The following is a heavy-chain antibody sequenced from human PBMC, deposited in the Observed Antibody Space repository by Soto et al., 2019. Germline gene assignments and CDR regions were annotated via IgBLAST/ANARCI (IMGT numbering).Heavy chain of an antibody. V-gene: IGHV4-59*01. CDR1: GASSSNYH. D-gene: IGHD5-18*01. J-gene: IGHJ4*01. CDR2: IYYSGT. CDR3: ALGGFNYGRPFDF. Sequence: SETLSLTCTVSGASSSNYHWNWIRQPPGKGLEWIGYIYYSGTYYNPSLTSRVSMSLDTSKTQFSLNLKSVNTSDTAVYFCALGGFNYGRPFDFWGHGTQVTSPQ.